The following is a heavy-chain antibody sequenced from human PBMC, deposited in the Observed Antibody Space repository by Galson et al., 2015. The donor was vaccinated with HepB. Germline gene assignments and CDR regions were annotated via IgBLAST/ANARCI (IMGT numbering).Heavy chain of an antibody. CDR3: ATDLGDFWSGYYTNYYYYGMDV. Sequence: SVKVSCKVSGYTLTELSMHWVRQAPGKGLEWMGGFDPEDGETIYAQKFQGRVTMTEDTSTDTAYMELSSLRSEDTAVYYCATDLGDFWSGYYTNYYYYGMDVWGQGTTVTVSS. CDR1: GYTLTELS. D-gene: IGHD3-3*01. J-gene: IGHJ6*02. V-gene: IGHV1-24*01. CDR2: FDPEDGET.